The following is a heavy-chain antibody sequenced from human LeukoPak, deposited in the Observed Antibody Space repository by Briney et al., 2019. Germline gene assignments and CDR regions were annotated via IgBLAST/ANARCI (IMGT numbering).Heavy chain of an antibody. Sequence: GGSLRLSCAASGFTFSSYAMSWVRQAPGKGLEWVSAISGSGGSTYYADSVKGRFTISRDNSKNTLYLQMNSLRAEDTAVYYCAKDFHSSGWSHRKNNWFNPWGQGTLVTVSS. CDR2: ISGSGGST. J-gene: IGHJ5*02. CDR1: GFTFSSYA. V-gene: IGHV3-23*01. D-gene: IGHD6-19*01. CDR3: AKDFHSSGWSHRKNNWFNP.